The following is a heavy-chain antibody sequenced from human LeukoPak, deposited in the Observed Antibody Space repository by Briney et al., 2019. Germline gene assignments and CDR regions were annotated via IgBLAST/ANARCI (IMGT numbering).Heavy chain of an antibody. CDR2: IKQDGSEK. V-gene: IGHV3-7*01. Sequence: GGSLRLSCVVSGFTFSDYWMSWVRQAPGEGLEWVADIKQDGSEKHYVDSVEGRFTISRDNAKNSLYLQMNSLRAEDTAMYYCARDFSFYYDRSGAYFDCWGQGTLVTVSS. D-gene: IGHD3-22*01. CDR1: GFTFSDYW. J-gene: IGHJ4*02. CDR3: ARDFSFYYDRSGAYFDC.